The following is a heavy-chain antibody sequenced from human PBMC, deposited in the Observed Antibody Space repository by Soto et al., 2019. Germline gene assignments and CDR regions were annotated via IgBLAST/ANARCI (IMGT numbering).Heavy chain of an antibody. V-gene: IGHV1-69*01. Sequence: QVQLVQSGAEVKKPGSSVKVSCKASGGTFSSYAISWVRQAPGQGLEWMGGIIPIFGTANYAQKFQGRVTITADESTSTAYMELSSLRSEDTAVYSCASAPYSYSSSPFDYWGQGTLVTVSS. J-gene: IGHJ4*02. CDR1: GGTFSSYA. D-gene: IGHD6-13*01. CDR2: IIPIFGTA. CDR3: ASAPYSYSSSPFDY.